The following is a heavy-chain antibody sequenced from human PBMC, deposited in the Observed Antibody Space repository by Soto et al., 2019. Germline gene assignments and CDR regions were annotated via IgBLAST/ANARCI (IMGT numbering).Heavy chain of an antibody. V-gene: IGHV2-5*02. CDR2: IYWDDGK. CDR1: GFSLSTSGVG. J-gene: IGHJ4*02. D-gene: IGHD3-10*01. CDR3: TEGSDFHC. Sequence: QITLKESGPTLLKPPQTLTLTCTFSGFSLSTSGVGVGWIRQPLGKALEWLALIYWDDGKRYSPSLKSRSTLTKDTSKNQVVLTMTNMDPVDTATYYCTEGSDFHCWCQGTLFTVCS.